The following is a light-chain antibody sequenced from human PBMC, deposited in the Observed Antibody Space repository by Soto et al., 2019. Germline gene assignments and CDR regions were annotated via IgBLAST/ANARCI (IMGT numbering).Light chain of an antibody. CDR1: QSISSW. Sequence: DIQVTQSPSTLSASVGDRVTITCRASQSISSWLAWYQQKPGQAPKLLIYDASSLESGVPSRFSGSGSETEFTLTISSLQPDDFATYYCQQYDNYLYTFGQGTKLEIK. J-gene: IGKJ2*01. CDR3: QQYDNYLYT. CDR2: DAS. V-gene: IGKV1-5*01.